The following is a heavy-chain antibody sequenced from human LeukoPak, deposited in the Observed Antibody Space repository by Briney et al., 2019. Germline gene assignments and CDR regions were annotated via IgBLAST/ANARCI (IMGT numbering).Heavy chain of an antibody. Sequence: HTGGSLRLSCAASGITVSSNYMSWVRQAPGKGLEWVSVIYPGGTTSYADSMKGRLTISRHNSKNTVYLQMNSLRAEDTAVYYCATSYGSGSYYNPPRVWGQGATVIVSS. CDR3: ATSYGSGSYYNPPRV. V-gene: IGHV3-53*04. CDR2: IYPGGTT. J-gene: IGHJ6*02. D-gene: IGHD3-10*01. CDR1: GITVSSNY.